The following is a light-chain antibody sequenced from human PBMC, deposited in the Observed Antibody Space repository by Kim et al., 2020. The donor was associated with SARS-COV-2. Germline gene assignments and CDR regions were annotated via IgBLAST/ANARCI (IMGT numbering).Light chain of an antibody. CDR1: QSVRSN. V-gene: IGKV3-15*01. J-gene: IGKJ5*01. CDR2: GAS. CDR3: QEYNTWLSIT. Sequence: SPGEAATLSCRASQSVRSNLAWYQQKPGQPPRLLIYGASTRATGIPARFSGSGSGTEFTLTISSLQTEDFAVYFCQEYNTWLSITFGQGT.